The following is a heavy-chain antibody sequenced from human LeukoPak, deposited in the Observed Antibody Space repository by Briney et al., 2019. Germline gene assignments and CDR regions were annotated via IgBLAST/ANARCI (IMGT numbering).Heavy chain of an antibody. D-gene: IGHD2-15*01. Sequence: PGGSLRLSCAASGFTFSSYEMNWVRQAPGKGLEWVSYISSSGSTIYYADSVKGQFTISRDNAKNSLYLQMNSLRAEDTAVYYCARGGVYCSGGSCFSRARIFDYWGQGTLVTVSS. CDR2: ISSSGSTI. J-gene: IGHJ4*02. V-gene: IGHV3-48*03. CDR3: ARGGVYCSGGSCFSRARIFDY. CDR1: GFTFSSYE.